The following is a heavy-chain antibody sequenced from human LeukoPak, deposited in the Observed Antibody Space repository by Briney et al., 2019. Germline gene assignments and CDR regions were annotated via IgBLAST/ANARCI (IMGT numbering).Heavy chain of an antibody. CDR2: FDPEDGET. CDR3: ATGGQWELLLPELYGMDV. CDR1: GYTFTSYY. Sequence: ASVKVSCKASGYTFTSYYMHWVRQAPGKGLEWMGGFDPEDGETIYAQKFQGRVTMTEDTSTDTAYMELSSLRSEDTAVYYCATGGQWELLLPELYGMDVWGQGTTVTVSS. V-gene: IGHV1-24*01. D-gene: IGHD1-26*01. J-gene: IGHJ6*02.